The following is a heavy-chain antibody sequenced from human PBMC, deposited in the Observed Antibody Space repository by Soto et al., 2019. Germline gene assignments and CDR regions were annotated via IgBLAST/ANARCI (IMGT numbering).Heavy chain of an antibody. V-gene: IGHV4-59*01. CDR3: ARESYHDYGDNWFDP. CDR1: GGSISSYY. J-gene: IGHJ5*02. CDR2: IHNSGT. Sequence: QVQLQESGPGLVKPSETLSLTCTVSGGSISSYYWSWIRQPPGKGLEWIGYIHNSGTNYNPSLKSRVTISVDTSKNQFSRKLSSVSAADTAVYYCARESYHDYGDNWFDPWGQGTLVTVSS. D-gene: IGHD4-17*01.